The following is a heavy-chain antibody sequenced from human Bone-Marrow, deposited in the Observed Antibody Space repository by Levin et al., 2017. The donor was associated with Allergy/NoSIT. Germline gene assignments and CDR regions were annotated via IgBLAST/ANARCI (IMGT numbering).Heavy chain of an antibody. CDR1: GFSLSSIDMG. D-gene: IGHD2-15*01. J-gene: IGHJ4*02. Sequence: GSGPTLVKPTETLTLTCAVSGFSLSSIDMGVSWIRQPPGKALEWLAHISSNDDKYYNTSLKTRLSISKDASKSQVVLSMTNMDPVDTGTYYCARLWRGYCSGGRCHEYDHWGQGTPVTVSS. CDR3: ARLWRGYCSGGRCHEYDH. V-gene: IGHV2-26*01. CDR2: ISSNDDK.